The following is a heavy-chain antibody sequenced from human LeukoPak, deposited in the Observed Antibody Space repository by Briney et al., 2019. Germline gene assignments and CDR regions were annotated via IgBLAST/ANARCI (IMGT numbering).Heavy chain of an antibody. V-gene: IGHV4-34*01. CDR3: ARGRAAMARPFDY. CDR1: GGSFSGYY. Sequence: PSETLSLTCAVYGGSFSGYYWSWIRQPLGKGLEWIGEINHSGSTNYNPSPKSRVTISVDTSKNQFSLKLSSVTAADTAVYYCARGRAAMARPFDYWGQGTLVTVSS. CDR2: INHSGST. J-gene: IGHJ4*02. D-gene: IGHD5-18*01.